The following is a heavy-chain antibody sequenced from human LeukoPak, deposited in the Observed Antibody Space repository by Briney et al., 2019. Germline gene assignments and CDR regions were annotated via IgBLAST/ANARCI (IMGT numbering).Heavy chain of an antibody. CDR3: TRDRGTYNWLDP. CDR2: IDRPAKSYAT. CDR1: GXTLSDSA. Sequence: GGSLRLSCAASGXTLSDSAVHWVRQASGKGLEWVGLIDRPAKSYATAYGASVGGRFTISSDDSKNTANLQMDSLKTEDTALYYCTRDRGTYNWLDPWGQGTLVTVSS. J-gene: IGHJ5*02. V-gene: IGHV3-73*01. D-gene: IGHD1-26*01.